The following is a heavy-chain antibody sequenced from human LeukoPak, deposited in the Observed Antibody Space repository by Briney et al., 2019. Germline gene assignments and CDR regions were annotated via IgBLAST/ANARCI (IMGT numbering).Heavy chain of an antibody. Sequence: SSETLSLTCTVSGGSISSYYWSWIRQPPGKGLEWIGYIYYSGSTNYNPSLKSRVTMSVDTSKNQFSLKLSSVTAADTAVYYCARDFRAHYDFWSDHRYYFDYWGQGTLVTVSS. D-gene: IGHD3-3*01. CDR1: GGSISSYY. CDR2: IYYSGST. J-gene: IGHJ4*02. CDR3: ARDFRAHYDFWSDHRYYFDY. V-gene: IGHV4-59*12.